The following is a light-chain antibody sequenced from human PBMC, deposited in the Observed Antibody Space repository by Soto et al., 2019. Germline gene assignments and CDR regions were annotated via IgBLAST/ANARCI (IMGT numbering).Light chain of an antibody. CDR1: QSISSW. CDR3: QQYNSYLLT. Sequence: DIQMTQSPSTLSASVGDRVTITCRASQSISSWLAWYQQKPGKAPKLLIYKASSLESGVPSRFSGSGSGTEFTLTISSLQPEDCATYYCQQYNSYLLTFGGGTKVEIK. CDR2: KAS. J-gene: IGKJ4*01. V-gene: IGKV1-5*03.